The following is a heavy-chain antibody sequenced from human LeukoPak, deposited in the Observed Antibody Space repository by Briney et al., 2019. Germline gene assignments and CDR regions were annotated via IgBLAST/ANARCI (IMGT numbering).Heavy chain of an antibody. D-gene: IGHD3-3*01. J-gene: IGHJ3*02. CDR2: IWYDGSKK. CDR3: AKLQGDVLRFLEWYSDAFDI. Sequence: PGGSLRLSCAASGFTFSSYGMHWVLQAPGKGLEGWAGIWYDGSKKYYADSCKGRVTISRDNSKNTLYLQMNSLRAQDTAVYYCAKLQGDVLRFLEWYSDAFDIWGQGTMVTVSS. V-gene: IGHV3-33*06. CDR1: GFTFSSYG.